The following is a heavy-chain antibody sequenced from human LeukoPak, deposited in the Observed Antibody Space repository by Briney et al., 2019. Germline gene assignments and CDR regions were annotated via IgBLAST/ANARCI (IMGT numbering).Heavy chain of an antibody. D-gene: IGHD3-10*01. J-gene: IGHJ5*02. CDR2: IYYSGST. CDR3: ARDINLDYYGSGSYNQNWFDP. CDR1: VGSFSGYY. Sequence: SETLSLTCAVYVGSFSGYYWTWIRQPPGKGLEWIGSIYYSGSTYYNPSLKSRVTISVDTSKNQFSLKLSSVTAADTAVYCCARDINLDYYGSGSYNQNWFDPWGQGTLVTVSS. V-gene: IGHV4-34*11.